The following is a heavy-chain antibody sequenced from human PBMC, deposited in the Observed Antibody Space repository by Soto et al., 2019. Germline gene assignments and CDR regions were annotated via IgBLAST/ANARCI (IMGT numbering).Heavy chain of an antibody. D-gene: IGHD2-2*01. Sequence: QVTLKESGPVLVKPTETLTLTCTVSGFSLSNAMVGVSWIRKSPGKALEWLAHILSSGEKSYSTSLKSRVTISKATSRSQVVLTMTRMDPVDTATYYCARISQYAYDFDYWGQGTLVTVSS. CDR1: GFSLSNAMVG. CDR3: ARISQYAYDFDY. J-gene: IGHJ4*02. CDR2: ILSSGEK. V-gene: IGHV2-26*01.